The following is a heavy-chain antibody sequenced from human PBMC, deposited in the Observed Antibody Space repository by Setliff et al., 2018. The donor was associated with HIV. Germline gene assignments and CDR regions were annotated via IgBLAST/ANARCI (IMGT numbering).Heavy chain of an antibody. J-gene: IGHJ4*02. CDR1: GYMFSLYG. CDR2: INTETGTP. V-gene: IGHV7-4-1*02. D-gene: IGHD1-7*01. CDR3: AREASDENYPDD. Sequence: ASVKVSCKTSGYMFSLYGIHWLRQAPGQNLEWMGWINTETGTPTYAPGFTGRSVLSLDTSVSAAYLQISSLVAEDSALYYCAREASDENYPDDWGQGTMVTVSS.